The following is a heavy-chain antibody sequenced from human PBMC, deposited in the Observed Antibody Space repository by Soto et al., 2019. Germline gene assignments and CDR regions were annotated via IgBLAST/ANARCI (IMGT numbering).Heavy chain of an antibody. D-gene: IGHD2-21*01. Sequence: GGSLRRSCAASGFTFEDYAMHWVRQVPGKGLEWVSGISWNSGVIGYADSVKGRFTVSRDNAKNSLYLQMNSLRGEDTALYYCARDQSVTGGDSGYFFYYGLDVWGQGTTVTVSS. CDR2: ISWNSGVI. CDR1: GFTFEDYA. J-gene: IGHJ6*02. V-gene: IGHV3-9*01. CDR3: ARDQSVTGGDSGYFFYYGLDV.